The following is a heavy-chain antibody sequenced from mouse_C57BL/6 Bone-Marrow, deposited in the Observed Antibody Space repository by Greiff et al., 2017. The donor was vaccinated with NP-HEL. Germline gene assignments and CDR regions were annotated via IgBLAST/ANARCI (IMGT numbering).Heavy chain of an antibody. Sequence: QVQLQQPGAELVRPGSSVKLSCRASGYTFTSYWMDWVKQRPGQGLEWIGNIYPSDSETHYNQKFKDKATLTVDKSSSTAYMQLSSLTSEDSAVYYCARNYGSSYWGQGTSVTVSS. CDR2: IYPSDSET. V-gene: IGHV1-61*01. D-gene: IGHD1-1*01. J-gene: IGHJ4*01. CDR1: GYTFTSYW. CDR3: ARNYGSSY.